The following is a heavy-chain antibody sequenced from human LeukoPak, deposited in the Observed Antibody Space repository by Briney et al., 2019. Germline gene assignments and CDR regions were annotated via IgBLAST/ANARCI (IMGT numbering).Heavy chain of an antibody. CDR2: ISGSGGST. CDR3: AKGHSGWYPHDWFDP. Sequence: PGGSLRLSCAASGFTFSSYAMSWVRQAPGKGLEWVSAISGSGGSTYYAGSVKGRFTISRDNSKNTLYLQMNSLRAEDTAVYYCAKGHSGWYPHDWFDPWGQGTLVTVSS. V-gene: IGHV3-23*01. J-gene: IGHJ5*02. CDR1: GFTFSSYA. D-gene: IGHD6-19*01.